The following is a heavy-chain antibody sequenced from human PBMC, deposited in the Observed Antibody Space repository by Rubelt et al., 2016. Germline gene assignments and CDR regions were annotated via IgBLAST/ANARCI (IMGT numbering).Heavy chain of an antibody. CDR2: GST. CDR3: ARRGLTYYFDY. V-gene: IGHV4-4*02. J-gene: IGHJ4*02. D-gene: IGHD3/OR15-3a*01. Sequence: GSTNYNPSLKSRVTISVDKSKNQFSLKLSSVTAADTAVYYCARRGLTYYFDYWGQGTLVTVSS.